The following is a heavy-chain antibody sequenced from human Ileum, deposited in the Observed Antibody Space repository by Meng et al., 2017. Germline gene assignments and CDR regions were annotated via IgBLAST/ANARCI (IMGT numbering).Heavy chain of an antibody. CDR3: VRDNFGVDY. J-gene: IGHJ4*02. CDR2: INSDGSAA. Sequence: EVPLVESGGGVVQRGGARRLSCAASGFTFSNYWMHWVRQAPGKGLVWVSQINSDGSAATYADSVKGRFTTSRDNAKNTLYLQMSSLGAEDTAVYYCVRDNFGVDYWGLGTLVTVSS. CDR1: GFTFSNYW. V-gene: IGHV3-74*01. D-gene: IGHD3-10*01.